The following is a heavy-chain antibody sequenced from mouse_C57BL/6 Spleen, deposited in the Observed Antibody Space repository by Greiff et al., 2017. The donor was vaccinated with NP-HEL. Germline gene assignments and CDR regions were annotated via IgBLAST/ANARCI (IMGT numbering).Heavy chain of an antibody. CDR3: ARADDALDY. J-gene: IGHJ2*01. Sequence: VQLQQSGAELAKPGASVKLSCKASGYTFTSYWMHWVKQRPGQGLEWIGYINPSSGYTKYNQKFKDEATLTADKSSSTAYMQLSSLTYEDSAVYYCARADDALDYWGQGTTLTVSS. CDR1: GYTFTSYW. CDR2: INPSSGYT. V-gene: IGHV1-7*01. D-gene: IGHD2-3*01.